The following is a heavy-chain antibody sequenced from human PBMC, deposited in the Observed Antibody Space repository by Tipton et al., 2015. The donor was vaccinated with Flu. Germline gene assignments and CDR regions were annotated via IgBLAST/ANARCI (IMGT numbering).Heavy chain of an antibody. D-gene: IGHD2-21*02. J-gene: IGHJ5*02. Sequence: TLSLTCTVSGGSISSGGYYWSWLRQHPGNGLEWIGYIYYSGSTYYNPSLKSRVTISVDTSKNQFSLKLSSVTAADTAVYYCARDLGRMVTAPGAGWFDPWGQGTLVTVSS. V-gene: IGHV4-31*03. CDR3: ARDLGRMVTAPGAGWFDP. CDR1: GGSISSGGYY. CDR2: IYYSGST.